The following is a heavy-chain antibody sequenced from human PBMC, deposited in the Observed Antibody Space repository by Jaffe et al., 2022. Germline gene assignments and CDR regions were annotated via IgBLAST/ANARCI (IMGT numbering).Heavy chain of an antibody. CDR2: ISWDGGST. Sequence: EVQLVESGGVVVQPGGSLRLSCAASGFTFDDYAMHWVRQAPGKGLEWVSLISWDGGSTYYADSVKGRFTISRDNSKNSLYLQMNSLRAEDTALYYCAKDIKPSRYCSGGSCYSAVDYWGQGTLVTVSS. CDR3: AKDIKPSRYCSGGSCYSAVDY. V-gene: IGHV3-43D*04. J-gene: IGHJ4*02. D-gene: IGHD2-15*01. CDR1: GFTFDDYA.